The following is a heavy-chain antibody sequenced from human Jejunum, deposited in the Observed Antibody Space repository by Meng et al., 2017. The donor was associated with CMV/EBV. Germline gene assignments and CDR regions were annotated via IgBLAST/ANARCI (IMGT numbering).Heavy chain of an antibody. J-gene: IGHJ6*02. CDR2: ISGYSNHT. CDR1: YG. CDR3: ARAGSGRSSSSCYLCPMDV. Sequence: YGITWVRQAPGEGLEWRGWISGYSNHTNYAQKLQGRVTMTTDPSTSTAFMELRSLRSDDTAVYFCARAGSGRSSSSCYLCPMDVWGQGTTVTVSS. D-gene: IGHD2-15*01. V-gene: IGHV1-18*01.